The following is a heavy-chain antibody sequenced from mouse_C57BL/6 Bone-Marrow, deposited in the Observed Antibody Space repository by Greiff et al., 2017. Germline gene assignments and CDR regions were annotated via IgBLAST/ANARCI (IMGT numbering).Heavy chain of an antibody. D-gene: IGHD2-13*01. V-gene: IGHV1-69*01. CDR2: IDPSDSYT. Sequence: QVQLQQSGAELVMPGASVKLSCKASGYTFTSYWMHWVKQRPGQGLEWIGEIDPSDSYTNYNQKFKGKSTLTVDKSSSTAYMQLSSLTSEDSAVYYCARWCDWIYWYFDVWGTGTTVTVSS. CDR1: GYTFTSYW. CDR3: ARWCDWIYWYFDV. J-gene: IGHJ1*03.